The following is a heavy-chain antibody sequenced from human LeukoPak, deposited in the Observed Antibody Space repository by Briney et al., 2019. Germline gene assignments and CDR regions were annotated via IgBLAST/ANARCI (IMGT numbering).Heavy chain of an antibody. CDR2: SSGSCGTT. CDR3: AKESVGATDY. Sequence: GGSVRLSCAASGFTFSSYAMSWARQAPGEGLEWVSASSGSCGTTYYADSVKGRFTISRDNSKNTLYLQMNSLRAEDTAVYYCAKESVGATDYWGQGTLVTVSS. J-gene: IGHJ4*02. V-gene: IGHV3-23*01. CDR1: GFTFSSYA. D-gene: IGHD1-26*01.